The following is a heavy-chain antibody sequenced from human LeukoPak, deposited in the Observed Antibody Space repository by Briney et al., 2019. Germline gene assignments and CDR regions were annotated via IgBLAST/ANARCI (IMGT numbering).Heavy chain of an antibody. D-gene: IGHD3-10*01. J-gene: IGHJ4*02. CDR3: AKSLQRTDSGSYYY. Sequence: GGSLRLSCVASGFIFSSYAMSWVRQAPGKGLEWVSGIRGSGDSTYYADSVKGRFTISRDNSKKTLYLQMDSLRAEDTAVYYCAKSLQRTDSGSYYYWGQGTLVTVSS. CDR1: GFIFSSYA. V-gene: IGHV3-23*01. CDR2: IRGSGDST.